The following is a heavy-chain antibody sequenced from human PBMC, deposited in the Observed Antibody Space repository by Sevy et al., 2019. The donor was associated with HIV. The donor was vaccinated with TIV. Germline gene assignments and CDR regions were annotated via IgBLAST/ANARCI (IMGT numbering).Heavy chain of an antibody. J-gene: IGHJ3*02. D-gene: IGHD2-15*01. V-gene: IGHV3-23*01. CDR3: AKVLLFDAFDI. CDR1: GFTFSSYA. CDR2: ISDSGGTT. Sequence: GGSLRLSCAASGFTFSSYAMSWVRQAPGKGLEWVSAISDSGGTTYYADSVKGRFTISRYNSKNTLYLQMNSLRAEDTAVYYCAKVLLFDAFDIWGQGTMVTVSS.